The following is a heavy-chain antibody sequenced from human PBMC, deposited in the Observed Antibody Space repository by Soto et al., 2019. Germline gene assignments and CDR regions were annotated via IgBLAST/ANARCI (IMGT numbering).Heavy chain of an antibody. V-gene: IGHV4-39*01. Sequence: NPSETLSLTCTVSGGSISSSSYYWGWIRQPPGKGLEWIGSIYYSGSTYYNPSLKSRVTISVDTSKNQFSLKLSSVTAADTAVYYCARRTGSFDYWGQGTLVTVSS. CDR3: ARRTGSFDY. J-gene: IGHJ4*02. CDR2: IYYSGST. CDR1: GGSISSSSYY.